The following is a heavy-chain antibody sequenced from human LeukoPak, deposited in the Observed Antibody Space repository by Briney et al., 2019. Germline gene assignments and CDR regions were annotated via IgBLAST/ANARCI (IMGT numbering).Heavy chain of an antibody. J-gene: IGHJ4*02. CDR2: IYHSGST. CDR3: AVLTGDRPDY. CDR1: SGSISSGGYY. D-gene: IGHD7-27*01. Sequence: SETLSLTCTVSSGSISSGGYYWSWIRQPPGKGLEWIGYIYHSGSTYYNPSLKSRVTISVDRSKNQFSLKLSSVTAADTAVYYCAVLTGDRPDYWGQGTLVTVSS. V-gene: IGHV4-30-2*01.